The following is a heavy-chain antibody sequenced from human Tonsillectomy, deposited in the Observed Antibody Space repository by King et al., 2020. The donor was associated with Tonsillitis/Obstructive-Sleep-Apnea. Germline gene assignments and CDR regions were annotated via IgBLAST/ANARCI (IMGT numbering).Heavy chain of an antibody. J-gene: IGHJ5*02. V-gene: IGHV4-59*01. CDR3: ARAGDDILTGYDHNWFDP. Sequence: QLQESGPGLVKPSETLSLTCTVSGGSISSYYWSWIRQPAGKGLEWIGYIYYSGSTNYNPSLKSRVTISVDTSKNQFSLKLSSVTAADTAVYYCARAGDDILTGYDHNWFDPWGQGTLVTVSS. CDR1: GGSISSYY. CDR2: IYYSGST. D-gene: IGHD3-9*01.